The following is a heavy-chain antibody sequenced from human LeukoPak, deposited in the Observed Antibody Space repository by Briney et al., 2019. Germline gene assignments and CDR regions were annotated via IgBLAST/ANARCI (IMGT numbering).Heavy chain of an antibody. CDR3: ARAPNYGGKPFDY. Sequence: KPSETLSLTCTVSGGSIRSYYWSWIRQTPGKGLEWIGYIDYSGSTNYNPSLKSRVTISVDTSKNQFSLKLSSVTAADTAVYYCARAPNYGGKPFDYCGQGTLVTVSS. D-gene: IGHD4-23*01. V-gene: IGHV4-59*08. J-gene: IGHJ4*02. CDR1: GGSIRSYY. CDR2: IDYSGST.